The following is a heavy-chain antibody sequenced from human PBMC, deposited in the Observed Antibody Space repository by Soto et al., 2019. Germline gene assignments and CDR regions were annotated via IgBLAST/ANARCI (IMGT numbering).Heavy chain of an antibody. Sequence: GGSLRLSCAASGFTFSSYAMSWVRQAPGKGLEWVSSISGSGGSTYYADSVKGRFTISRDNSKNTLYLQMNSLRAEDTAVYYCAKARYYDSTGYLYYFDYCGQGTLVTVSS. V-gene: IGHV3-23*01. CDR1: GFTFSSYA. D-gene: IGHD3-22*01. J-gene: IGHJ4*02. CDR2: ISGSGGST. CDR3: AKARYYDSTGYLYYFDY.